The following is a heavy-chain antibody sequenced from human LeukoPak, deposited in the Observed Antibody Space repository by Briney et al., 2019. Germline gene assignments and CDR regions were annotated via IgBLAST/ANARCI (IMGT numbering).Heavy chain of an antibody. Sequence: PGGSLRLSCAASGFTFSSYAMNWDRQAPGKGLEWISGISGSGGVTYYADSVKGRFTISRDNSKNTLYVQMNSLRAEDTAVYYCARADSSSWPGEAFDAWGQGTMVTVSS. D-gene: IGHD6-13*01. CDR2: ISGSGGVT. V-gene: IGHV3-23*01. CDR3: ARADSSSWPGEAFDA. CDR1: GFTFSSYA. J-gene: IGHJ3*01.